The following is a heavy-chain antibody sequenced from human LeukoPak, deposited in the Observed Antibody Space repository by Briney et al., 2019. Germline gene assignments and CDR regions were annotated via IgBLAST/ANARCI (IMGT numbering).Heavy chain of an antibody. J-gene: IGHJ6*03. V-gene: IGHV3-11*04. CDR1: GFTFSDYY. D-gene: IGHD3-3*01. CDR2: ISSSGSTI. Sequence: PGGSLRLSCAASGFTFSDYYMSWIRQAPGKGLEWVSYISSSGSTIYYADSVKGRFTISRDNAKNSLYLQMNSLRAEDTAVYYCARDLRYYDFWSGYFVTNYYYYYMDVWGKGTTVTVSS. CDR3: ARDLRYYDFWSGYFVTNYYYYYMDV.